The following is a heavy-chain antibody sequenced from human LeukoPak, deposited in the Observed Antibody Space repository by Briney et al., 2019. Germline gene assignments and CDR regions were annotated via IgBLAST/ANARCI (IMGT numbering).Heavy chain of an antibody. CDR2: IYPRDGST. J-gene: IGHJ4*02. CDR3: ARDQEGFDY. V-gene: IGHV1-46*01. Sequence: ASAKVSCKASGYTFTSNYIHWVRQAPGQGLEWMGMIYPRDGSTSYAQKFQGRVTVTRDTSTSTVHMELSGLRSEDTAVYYCARDQEGFDYWGQGTLVTVSS. CDR1: GYTFTSNY.